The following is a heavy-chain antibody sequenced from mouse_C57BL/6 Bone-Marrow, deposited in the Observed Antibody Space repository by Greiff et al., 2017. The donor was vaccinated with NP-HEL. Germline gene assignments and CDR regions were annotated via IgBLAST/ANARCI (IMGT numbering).Heavy chain of an antibody. Sequence: QVQLQQPGAELVKPGASVKMSCKASGYTFTSYWITWVKQRPGQGLEWIGDIYPGSGSTNYNEKFKSKATLTVDTSSSTAYMQLSSLTSEDSAVYYCAREIFYYDYDDWFAYWGQGTLVTVSA. CDR1: GYTFTSYW. CDR2: IYPGSGST. D-gene: IGHD2-4*01. CDR3: AREIFYYDYDDWFAY. V-gene: IGHV1-55*01. J-gene: IGHJ3*01.